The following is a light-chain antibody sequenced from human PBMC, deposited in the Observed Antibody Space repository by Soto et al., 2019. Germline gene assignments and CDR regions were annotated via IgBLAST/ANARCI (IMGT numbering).Light chain of an antibody. J-gene: IGKJ1*01. CDR1: QSVSIY. CDR3: QQRSNWPRT. CDR2: DAS. V-gene: IGKV3-11*01. Sequence: EIVLTQSPATLSLSPGERATLSCRASQSVSIYIAWYQQKPGQAPRLLIYDASNRATGIPARFSGSGSGTDFTLTISSLEPEDFAVYYCQQRSNWPRTFGQGTKVEI.